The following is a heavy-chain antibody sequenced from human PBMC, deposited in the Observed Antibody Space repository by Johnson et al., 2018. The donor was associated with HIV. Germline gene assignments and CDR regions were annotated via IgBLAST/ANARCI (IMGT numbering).Heavy chain of an antibody. D-gene: IGHD1-7*01. CDR1: GFTFSDYY. J-gene: IGHJ3*02. CDR3: TTERNWNSVPDVDAFDI. CDR2: ISSSGRTI. Sequence: QMLLVESGGGLVQPGRSLKLSCAASGFTFSDYYMTWIRQAPGKGLECVSYISSSGRTIYYADSVKGRFTISRDNAKNSLYLQMNSLRAEDTAVYYCTTERNWNSVPDVDAFDIWGQGTMVTVSS. V-gene: IGHV3-11*01.